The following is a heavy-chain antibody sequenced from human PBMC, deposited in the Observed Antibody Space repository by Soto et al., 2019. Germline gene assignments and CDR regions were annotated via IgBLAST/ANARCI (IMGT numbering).Heavy chain of an antibody. CDR1: GYTFITYG. Sequence: QVQLVQSGAEVKKPGASVKVSCKASGYTFITYGVSRVRQAPGQGLDWLGWISTYNGNTRYAERLQGRVTMTTDKTTNTAYMELRNLRSDDTAVYYCARGPTDYYDNSANYFLDYWGQGTLVTVSS. J-gene: IGHJ4*02. CDR2: ISTYNGNT. CDR3: ARGPTDYYDNSANYFLDY. D-gene: IGHD3-22*01. V-gene: IGHV1-18*01.